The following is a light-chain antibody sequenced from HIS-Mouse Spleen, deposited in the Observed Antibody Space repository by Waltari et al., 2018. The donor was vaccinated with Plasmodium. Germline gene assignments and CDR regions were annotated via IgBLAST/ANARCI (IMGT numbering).Light chain of an antibody. CDR1: ALPKNY. CDR3: YSTDSSGNHRV. CDR2: EDS. Sequence: SYELTQPPSVSVSPGQTARLTCSGDALPKNYAHCDQQKSGQAPVLVIYEDSKRPSGIPERFSGSSSGTMATLTISGAQVEDEADYYCYSTDSSGNHRVFGGGTKLTVL. J-gene: IGLJ3*02. V-gene: IGLV3-10*01.